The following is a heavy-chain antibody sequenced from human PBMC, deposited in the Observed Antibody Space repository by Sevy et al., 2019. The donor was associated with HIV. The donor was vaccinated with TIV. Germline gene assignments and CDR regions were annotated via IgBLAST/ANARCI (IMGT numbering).Heavy chain of an antibody. D-gene: IGHD2-15*01. CDR3: TRRLATADTPEYYFDY. CDR2: IRRNSYEGYGGTT. Sequence: GGSLRLSCTTSGFTFDDYAMSWFRQAPGKGLEWVAFIRRNSYEGYGGTTDYGASVKGRFIISNDDSKRIAYLQMSSVQAADTSVYYCTRRLATADTPEYYFDYWGQGTLVTVSS. J-gene: IGHJ4*02. CDR1: GFTFDDYA. V-gene: IGHV3-49*03.